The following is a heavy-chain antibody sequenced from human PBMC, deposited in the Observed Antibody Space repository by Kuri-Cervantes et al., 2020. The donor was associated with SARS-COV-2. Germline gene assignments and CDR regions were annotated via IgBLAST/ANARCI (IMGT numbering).Heavy chain of an antibody. Sequence: LSCAVSSGSISSGGYSWSWIRQPPGKGLEWIGYIYHSGSTYFNPSLKSRVTLSADRSKNQFSLNLTSVTAADTAVYYCARVDSSLTIDYWGQGTLVTVSS. CDR3: ARVDSSLTIDY. CDR1: SGSISSGGYS. V-gene: IGHV4-30-2*01. J-gene: IGHJ4*02. D-gene: IGHD6-13*01. CDR2: IYHSGST.